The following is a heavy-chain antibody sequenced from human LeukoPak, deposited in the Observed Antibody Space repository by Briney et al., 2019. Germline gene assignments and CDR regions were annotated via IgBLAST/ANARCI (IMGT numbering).Heavy chain of an antibody. Sequence: ASVKVSCKASGYTSSNYGVSWGWQAPGQGLEWVGWIRAYNGKTNYAQKLRGRVTMTTETTPRTAYMGLRSLRSDDSAVYYCARDISPPNWFDPWGQGTLVTVSS. CDR1: GYTSSNYG. D-gene: IGHD3-9*01. CDR2: IRAYNGKT. CDR3: ARDISPPNWFDP. J-gene: IGHJ5*02. V-gene: IGHV1-18*01.